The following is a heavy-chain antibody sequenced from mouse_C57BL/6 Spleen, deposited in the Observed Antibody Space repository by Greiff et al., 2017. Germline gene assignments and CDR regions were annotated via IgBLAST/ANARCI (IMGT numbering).Heavy chain of an antibody. D-gene: IGHD2-4*01. V-gene: IGHV5-4*03. CDR3: ARGGLRPAWFAY. CDR2: ISDGGSYT. CDR1: GFTFSSYA. Sequence: EVKLVESGGGLVKPGGSLKLSCAASGFTFSSYAMSWVRQTPEKRLEWVATISDGGSYTYYPDNVKGRFTISRDNAKNNLYLQMSHLKSEDAAMDYCARGGLRPAWFAYWGQGTLVTVSA. J-gene: IGHJ3*01.